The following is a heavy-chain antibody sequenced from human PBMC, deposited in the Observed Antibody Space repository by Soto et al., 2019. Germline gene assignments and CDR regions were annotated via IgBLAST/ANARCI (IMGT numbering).Heavy chain of an antibody. CDR1: GGSFSGHY. J-gene: IGHJ6*03. CDR3: ARGKSDYYYYYMDV. V-gene: IGHV4-34*01. Sequence: SETLSLTCAVYGGSFSGHYWSWIRQPPGKGLEWIGEINHSGSTNYNPSLKGRVTISVDTSKNQFSLKLSSVTAADTAVYYCARGKSDYYYYYMDVWGKGTTVTVSS. CDR2: INHSGST.